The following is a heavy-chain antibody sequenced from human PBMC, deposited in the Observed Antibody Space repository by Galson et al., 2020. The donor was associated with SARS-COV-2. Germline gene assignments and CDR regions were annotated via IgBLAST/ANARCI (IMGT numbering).Heavy chain of an antibody. J-gene: IGHJ4*02. Sequence: SETLSLTCTVSGGSISSSIYYWGWIRQPPGQGLEWIGSIYYSGSTYYNPSLKSRVTISVDTSKNQVSLKLSSVTAEDTAIYYCARGSDNYYYFDYWGQVTLVTVSS. CDR1: GGSISSSIYY. D-gene: IGHD2-21*02. CDR3: ARGSDNYYYFDY. V-gene: IGHV4-39*01. CDR2: IYYSGST.